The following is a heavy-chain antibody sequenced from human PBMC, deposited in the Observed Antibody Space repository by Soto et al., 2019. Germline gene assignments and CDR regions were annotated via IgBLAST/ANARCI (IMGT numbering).Heavy chain of an antibody. D-gene: IGHD3-3*01. CDR3: ARCTRFWSGYYGVDY. V-gene: IGHV4-30-4*01. CDR1: GGSISSGDYY. CDR2: IYYSGST. Sequence: SETLSLTCTVSGGSISSGDYYWSWIRQPPGKGLEWIGYIYYSGSTYYNPSLKSRVTISVDTSKNQFSLKLSSVTAADTAVYYCARCTRFWSGYYGVDYWGQGTLVTVSS. J-gene: IGHJ4*02.